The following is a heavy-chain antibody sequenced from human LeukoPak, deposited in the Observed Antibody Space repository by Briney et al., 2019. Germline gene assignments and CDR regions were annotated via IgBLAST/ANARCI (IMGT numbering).Heavy chain of an antibody. CDR3: AGTSRYCSGGSCYSVFDY. J-gene: IGHJ4*02. CDR1: DYSISSGYGYY. V-gene: IGHV4-61*08. D-gene: IGHD2-15*01. Sequence: PSETLSLTCTVSDYSISSGYGYYWGWIRQPPGKGLEWIGYIYYSGSTNYNPSLKSRVTISVDTSKNQFSLKLSSVTAADTAVYYCAGTSRYCSGGSCYSVFDYWGQGTLVTVSS. CDR2: IYYSGST.